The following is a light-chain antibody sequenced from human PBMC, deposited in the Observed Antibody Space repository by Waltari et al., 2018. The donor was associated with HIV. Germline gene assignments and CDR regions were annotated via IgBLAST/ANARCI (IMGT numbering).Light chain of an antibody. CDR2: PIH. Sequence: SELTQDPAVSVALGQTVSITCQGDSLRTYYASWYLQKPGQAPVLVISPIHNRPSGIPDRFSGASSGNTASLAITGAQSEDEGDYYCNSRDRAGHHVVFGGGTKLTVL. CDR1: SLRTYY. V-gene: IGLV3-19*01. CDR3: NSRDRAGHHVV. J-gene: IGLJ3*02.